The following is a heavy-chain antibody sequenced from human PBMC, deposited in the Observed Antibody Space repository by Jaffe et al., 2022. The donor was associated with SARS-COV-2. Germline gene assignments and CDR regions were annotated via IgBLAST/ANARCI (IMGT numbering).Heavy chain of an antibody. CDR1: GFSFGDYA. CDR2: IGGRANGGTT. V-gene: IGHV3-49*05. Sequence: EVQLVESGGGLVKPGRSLRLSCTASGFSFGDYAMSWFRQAPGKGLEWVGFIGGRANGGTTEYAASVKGRFTISRDDSKSIVYLQMNSLKTEDTAVYYCSRDLLGYSYGPPFDYWGQGTLVTVSS. D-gene: IGHD5-18*01. J-gene: IGHJ4*02. CDR3: SRDLLGYSYGPPFDY.